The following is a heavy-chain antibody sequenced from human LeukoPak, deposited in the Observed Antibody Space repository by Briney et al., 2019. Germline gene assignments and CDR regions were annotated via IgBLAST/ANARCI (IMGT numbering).Heavy chain of an antibody. CDR2: INAGNGNT. CDR3: ARTYYYGSGSRFGGINWFDP. J-gene: IGHJ5*02. CDR1: GYTFTSYA. V-gene: IGHV1-3*03. Sequence: GASVKVSCKASGYTFTSYAMHWVRQAPGQRLEWMGWINAGNGNTKYSQEFQGRVTITRDTSASTAYMELSSLRSEDTAVYYCARTYYYGSGSRFGGINWFDPWGQGTLVTVSS. D-gene: IGHD3-10*01.